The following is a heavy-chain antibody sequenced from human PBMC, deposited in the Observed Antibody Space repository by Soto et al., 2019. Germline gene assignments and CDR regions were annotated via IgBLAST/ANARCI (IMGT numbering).Heavy chain of an antibody. J-gene: IGHJ5*01. D-gene: IGHD3-16*01. CDR1: VFTFSKHW. CDR2: IKADGSEK. CDR3: ARARGVDS. Sequence: WWSLRLSCAGSVFTFSKHWMNWGRQAPGKGLEWVANIKADGSEKYYVDSVKGRFTIFRDNAKNSLYLQMNSLRAEDTAVYYCARARGVDSWGQGTLVTVSS. V-gene: IGHV3-7*03.